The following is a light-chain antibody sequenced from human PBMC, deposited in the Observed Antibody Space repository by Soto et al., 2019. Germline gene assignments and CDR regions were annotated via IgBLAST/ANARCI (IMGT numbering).Light chain of an antibody. Sequence: EIVLTQSPATLSLSPGERATLSCRASQSVSSYLAWYQQKPGQAPRLLIYDASNRATGIPARFSGSGSGTDFTLTISSLEPEDFAVYYCQQRHSWPPIFTXGXGTKLDIK. CDR2: DAS. CDR1: QSVSSY. J-gene: IGKJ3*01. CDR3: QQRHSWPPIFT. V-gene: IGKV3-11*01.